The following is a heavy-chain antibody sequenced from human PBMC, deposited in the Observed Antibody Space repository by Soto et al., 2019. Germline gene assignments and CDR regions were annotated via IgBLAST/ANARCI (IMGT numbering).Heavy chain of an antibody. V-gene: IGHV4-4*02. J-gene: IGHJ4*02. CDR1: GGSISSSNL. Sequence: PSETLSLTCAVSGGSISSSNLWSWVRQPPGKGLEWIGEIYHSGSTNYNPSLKSRVTISVDKSKNQFSLKLSSVTAADTAVYYCARDKFSSSSGLDYWGQGTLVTVSS. CDR2: IYHSGST. D-gene: IGHD6-13*01. CDR3: ARDKFSSSSGLDY.